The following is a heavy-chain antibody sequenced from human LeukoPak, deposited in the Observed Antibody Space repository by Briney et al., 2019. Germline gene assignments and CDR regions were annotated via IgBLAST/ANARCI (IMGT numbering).Heavy chain of an antibody. CDR1: GYSFTSYW. Sequence: GESLKISCKGSGYSFTSYWIGWVRQMPGKGLEWMGIIYPGDSDTRYSPSFRGQVTISAAKSISTAYLQWSSLKASDTAMYYCARVDIVVVPAGVFDIWGQGTMVTVSS. D-gene: IGHD2-2*01. CDR2: IYPGDSDT. CDR3: ARVDIVVVPAGVFDI. V-gene: IGHV5-51*01. J-gene: IGHJ3*02.